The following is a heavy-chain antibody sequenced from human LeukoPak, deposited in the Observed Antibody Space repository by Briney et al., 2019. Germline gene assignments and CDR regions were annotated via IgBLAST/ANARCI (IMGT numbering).Heavy chain of an antibody. V-gene: IGHV4-38-2*02. Sequence: SETLSLTCTVSGYSISSGYYWGWLRQPPGKGLEWIGSIYHSGSTYYNPSLKSRITISVNTSKNQFSLKLSSVTAADTAVYYWSRSDILTGYYTVFDYWGQGTLVTVSS. J-gene: IGHJ4*02. CDR2: IYHSGST. CDR3: SRSDILTGYYTVFDY. CDR1: GYSISSGYY. D-gene: IGHD3-9*01.